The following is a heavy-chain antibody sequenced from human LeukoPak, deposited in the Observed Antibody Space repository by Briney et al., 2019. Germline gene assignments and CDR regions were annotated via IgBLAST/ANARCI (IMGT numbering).Heavy chain of an antibody. D-gene: IGHD5/OR15-5a*01. CDR1: GFAFSTYA. CDR3: AKARGSSVYEQYDY. CDR2: ISTSGRAT. Sequence: GGSLRLSCAASGFAFSTYAMTWVRQAPEKGLQWVSTISTSGRATYYADSVEGRFTISRDNSKNTLYLQMNSLRADDTAVYYCAKARGSSVYEQYDYWGQGTQVPVSP. V-gene: IGHV3-23*01. J-gene: IGHJ4*02.